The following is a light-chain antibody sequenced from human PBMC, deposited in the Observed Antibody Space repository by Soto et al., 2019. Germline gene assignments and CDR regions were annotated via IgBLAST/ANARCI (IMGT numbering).Light chain of an antibody. CDR3: QQYGSSPIT. CDR2: ADS. Sequence: EIVLTQSPATLSSFPGDRVTLSCRASQYINTRLAWYQHRPGQAPRLLIYADSSRATGIPARFSGSGSGTDFTLTISRLEPEDFAVYYCQQYGSSPITFGQGTRLENK. CDR1: QYINTR. V-gene: IGKV3-20*01. J-gene: IGKJ5*01.